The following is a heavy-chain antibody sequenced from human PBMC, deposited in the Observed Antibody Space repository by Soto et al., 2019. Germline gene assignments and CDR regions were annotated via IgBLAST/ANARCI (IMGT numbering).Heavy chain of an antibody. Sequence: QVQLVESGGGVVQPGRTLRLSCAASGFTFSSYGMHWVRQAPGKGLEWVADIWYDGSNKYYADSVKGRFTISRDNSKNTRYLQMNSLRAEDTAVYYCARDLSEQHLDYWGQGTLVTVSS. CDR2: IWYDGSNK. V-gene: IGHV3-33*01. CDR1: GFTFSSYG. J-gene: IGHJ4*02. D-gene: IGHD6-13*01. CDR3: ARDLSEQHLDY.